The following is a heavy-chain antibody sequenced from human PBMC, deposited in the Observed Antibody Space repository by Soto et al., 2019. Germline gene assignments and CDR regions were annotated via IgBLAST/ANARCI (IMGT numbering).Heavy chain of an antibody. CDR3: ARGSRTSLYYYYMDV. V-gene: IGHV1-8*01. J-gene: IGHJ6*03. CDR2: MNPNSGNT. Sequence: ASVKVSCKASGYTFTSYDINWVRQATGQGLEWMGWMNPNSGNTGYAQKFQGRVTMTRNTSISTAYMELSSLRSEDTAAYYCARGSRTSLYYYYMDVWGKGTTVTVSS. CDR1: GYTFTSYD. D-gene: IGHD1-7*01.